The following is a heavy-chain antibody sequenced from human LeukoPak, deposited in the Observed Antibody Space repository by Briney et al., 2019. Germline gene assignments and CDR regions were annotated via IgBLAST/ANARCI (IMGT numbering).Heavy chain of an antibody. CDR3: ARPAVAGTNWYFDL. J-gene: IGHJ2*01. CDR2: VKTDGSIT. Sequence: GGSLRLSCVASGFTFSNYWMQWVRQAPGKGLEWVSRVKTDGSITTYADSVKGRFTISRDNAENTLYLQMNNLRAEDTAVHHRARPAVAGTNWYFDLWGRGTLVTVSS. V-gene: IGHV3-74*01. CDR1: GFTFSNYW. D-gene: IGHD6-19*01.